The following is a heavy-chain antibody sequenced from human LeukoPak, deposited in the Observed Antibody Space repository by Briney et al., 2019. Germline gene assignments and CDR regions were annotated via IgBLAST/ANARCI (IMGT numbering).Heavy chain of an antibody. J-gene: IGHJ4*02. CDR1: GFTFSSYA. CDR3: AKDLAALGSGSYYIL. D-gene: IGHD3-10*01. Sequence: GESLRLSCAASGFTFSSYAMSWVRQAPGKGLEWVSAISGSGGSTYYADSVKGRFTISRDNSKNTLYLQMNSLRAEDTAVYYCAKDLAALGSGSYYILWGQGTLVTVSS. V-gene: IGHV3-23*01. CDR2: ISGSGGST.